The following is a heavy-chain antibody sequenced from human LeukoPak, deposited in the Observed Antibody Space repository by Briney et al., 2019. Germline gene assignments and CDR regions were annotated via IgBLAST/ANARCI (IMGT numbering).Heavy chain of an antibody. CDR2: INTDGSST. D-gene: IGHD4-23*01. Sequence: GGSLRLSCAASGFTFSSYWMHWVRQAPGKGLMWVSGINTDGSSTMYADSVKGRLTISRDNAKNTLYLQMNSLRGEDTAVYHCHGGNAEHWGQGTLVTVSS. CDR3: HGGNAEH. V-gene: IGHV3-74*03. J-gene: IGHJ1*01. CDR1: GFTFSSYW.